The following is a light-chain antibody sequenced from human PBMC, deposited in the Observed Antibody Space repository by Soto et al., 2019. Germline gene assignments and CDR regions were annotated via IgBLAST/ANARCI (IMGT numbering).Light chain of an antibody. CDR2: GAS. J-gene: IGKJ4*01. Sequence: EIVMTQSPATLSVSPGERATLFCRAGQSVSSNLAWYQQRLGQAPRLLMYGASTRATGIPARFSGSGSGTEFTLTISSLQSEDFAVYYCQQYDKWPLTFGGGTEVEIK. CDR1: QSVSSN. CDR3: QQYDKWPLT. V-gene: IGKV3D-15*01.